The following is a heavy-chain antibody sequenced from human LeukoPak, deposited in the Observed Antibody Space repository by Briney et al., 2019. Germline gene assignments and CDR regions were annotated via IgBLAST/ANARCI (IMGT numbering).Heavy chain of an antibody. CDR3: ARGRDGYNPFFDY. CDR1: DYSFTSYD. J-gene: IGHJ4*02. D-gene: IGHD5-24*01. V-gene: IGHV1-18*01. Sequence: ALVKVSCKASDYSFTSYDINWVRQAPGQGLEWMGWISPYNENTNYARKFQARVTMTADTSTSTAYLELWSLRSDDTAVYYCARGRDGYNPFFDYWGQGTLVTVSS. CDR2: ISPYNENT.